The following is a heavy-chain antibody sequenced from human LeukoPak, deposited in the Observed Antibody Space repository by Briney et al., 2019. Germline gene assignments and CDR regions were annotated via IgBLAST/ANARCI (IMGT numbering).Heavy chain of an antibody. CDR3: ARISTIVRDY. CDR1: GFTFRSYW. CDR2: IKSDGSST. V-gene: IGHV3-74*03. J-gene: IGHJ4*02. D-gene: IGHD3-10*01. Sequence: GGSLRLSCAVSGFTFRSYWMHWVRQAPGKGLVWVSSIKSDGSSTTYADSVKGRFTISRDNAENTLYLQMNSLRVEDTAVYYCARISTIVRDYWGQGTLVTVSS.